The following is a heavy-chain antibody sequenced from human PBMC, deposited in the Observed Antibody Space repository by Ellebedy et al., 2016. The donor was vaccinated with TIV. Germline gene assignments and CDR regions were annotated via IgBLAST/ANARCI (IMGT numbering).Heavy chain of an antibody. D-gene: IGHD6-19*01. Sequence: GESLKISCAASGFTFSNYWMHWVRQAPGKGLVWVSRINSDGSSTSYADSVKGRFTISRDNSKNTLYLQMSSLRAEDTAVYYCAGAVAGTGMYFDYWGQGTLVTVSS. V-gene: IGHV3-74*01. CDR1: GFTFSNYW. CDR2: INSDGSST. CDR3: AGAVAGTGMYFDY. J-gene: IGHJ4*02.